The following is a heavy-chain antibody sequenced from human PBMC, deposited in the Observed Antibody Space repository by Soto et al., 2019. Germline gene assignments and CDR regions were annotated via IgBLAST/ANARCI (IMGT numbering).Heavy chain of an antibody. Sequence: GESMKISCKGSGYSFTSYWISWVRQMPGKGLEWMGRIDPSDSYTNYSPSFQGHVTISADKSISTAYLQWSSLKASDTAMYYCASPGNYDSYYGMDVWGQGTTVTVSS. CDR2: IDPSDSYT. V-gene: IGHV5-10-1*01. J-gene: IGHJ6*02. CDR1: GYSFTSYW. CDR3: ASPGNYDSYYGMDV. D-gene: IGHD4-4*01.